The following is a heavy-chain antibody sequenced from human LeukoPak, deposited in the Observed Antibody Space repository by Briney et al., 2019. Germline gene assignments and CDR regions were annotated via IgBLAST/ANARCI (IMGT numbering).Heavy chain of an antibody. J-gene: IGHJ6*02. V-gene: IGHV3-23*01. CDR3: AKELDRGPGMDV. CDR2: ISGSGGST. D-gene: IGHD3-22*01. Sequence: GRSLRLSCAASGFTFSSYAMHWVRQAPGKGLEWVSGISGSGGSTYYADSVKGRFTISRDNSKNTLYLQMNSLRAEDTAVYYCAKELDRGPGMDVWGQGTTVTVSS. CDR1: GFTFSSYA.